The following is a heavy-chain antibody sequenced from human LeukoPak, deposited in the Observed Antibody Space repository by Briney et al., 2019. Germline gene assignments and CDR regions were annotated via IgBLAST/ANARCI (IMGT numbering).Heavy chain of an antibody. Sequence: GRSLRLSCAASGFTFNDYGMSWVRPAPGKGLEWVSGINWNGGSTGYADSVKGRFTISRDNAKNSLYLQMNSLRAEDTALYHCARMSGYYYVGYFDLWGRGTLVTVSS. D-gene: IGHD3-22*01. CDR2: INWNGGST. J-gene: IGHJ2*01. V-gene: IGHV3-20*01. CDR1: GFTFNDYG. CDR3: ARMSGYYYVGYFDL.